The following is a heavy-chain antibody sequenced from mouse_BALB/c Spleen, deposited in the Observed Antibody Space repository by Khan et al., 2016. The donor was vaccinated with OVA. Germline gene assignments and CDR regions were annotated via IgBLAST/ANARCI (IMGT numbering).Heavy chain of an antibody. CDR1: AYTFISYY. CDR3: AISYDGSHWYFDV. J-gene: IGHJ1*01. D-gene: IGHD1-1*01. CDR2: IYPVDGRT. Sequence: QVQLKQSGPELVKPGASVKMSCKASAYTFISYYIHWVKQRPGQGLEWIGWIYPVDGRTKYNEKFKGKTTLTADKSSSTAYMLLSSLTYEDSAIYFCAISYDGSHWYFDVWGAGTTFTVSS. V-gene: IGHV1S56*01.